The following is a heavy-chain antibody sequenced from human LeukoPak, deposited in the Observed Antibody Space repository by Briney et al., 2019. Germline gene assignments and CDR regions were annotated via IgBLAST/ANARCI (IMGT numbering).Heavy chain of an antibody. V-gene: IGHV4-59*01. J-gene: IGHJ6*03. Sequence: SETLSLTCTVSGGSISSYYWSWIRQPPGKGLEWIGYIYYSGSTYYNPSLRSRVTISVDTSKNQFSLKLSSVTAADTAVYYCGGGYEDYYYMDVWGKGTTVTVSS. CDR3: GGGYEDYYYMDV. CDR2: IYYSGST. CDR1: GGSISSYY. D-gene: IGHD5-12*01.